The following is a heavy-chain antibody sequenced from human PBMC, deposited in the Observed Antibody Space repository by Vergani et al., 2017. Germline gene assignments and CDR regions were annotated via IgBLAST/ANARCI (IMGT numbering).Heavy chain of an antibody. Sequence: QVQLQQWGAGLLKPSETLYLTCAVYGGSFSGYYWSWIRQPPGKGLEWIGEINHSGSTNYNPSLKSRVTISVDTSKNQFSLKLSSVTAADTAVYYCARSGYYGSGIKPNNWFDPWSQGTLVTVSS. D-gene: IGHD3-10*01. V-gene: IGHV4-34*01. J-gene: IGHJ5*02. CDR3: ARSGYYGSGIKPNNWFDP. CDR1: GGSFSGYY. CDR2: INHSGST.